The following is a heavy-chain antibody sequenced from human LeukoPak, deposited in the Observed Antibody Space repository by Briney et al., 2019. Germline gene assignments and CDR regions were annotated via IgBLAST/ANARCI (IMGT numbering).Heavy chain of an antibody. CDR2: ISSSGSTI. Sequence: GGSLRLSCAASGFTFSSYEMNWVRQAPGKGLEWVSYISSSGSTIYYADSVKGRFTISRDNAKNSLYLQINSLRAEDTAVYYCARDILGWNDVDYFDYWGQGTLVTVSS. J-gene: IGHJ4*02. D-gene: IGHD1-1*01. CDR1: GFTFSSYE. V-gene: IGHV3-48*03. CDR3: ARDILGWNDVDYFDY.